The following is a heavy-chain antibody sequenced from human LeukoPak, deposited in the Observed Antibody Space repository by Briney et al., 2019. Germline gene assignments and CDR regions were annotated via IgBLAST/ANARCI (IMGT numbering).Heavy chain of an antibody. CDR3: ARDRSNHYYYYYMDV. CDR2: ISYDGSNK. Sequence: PGGSLRLSCAASGFTFSSYAMHWVRQAPGKGLEWVAVISYDGSNKYYADSVKGRFTISRDNSKNTLYLQMNSLRAEDTAVYYCARDRSNHYYYYYMDVWGKGTTVTVSS. CDR1: GFTFSSYA. V-gene: IGHV3-30*04. J-gene: IGHJ6*03.